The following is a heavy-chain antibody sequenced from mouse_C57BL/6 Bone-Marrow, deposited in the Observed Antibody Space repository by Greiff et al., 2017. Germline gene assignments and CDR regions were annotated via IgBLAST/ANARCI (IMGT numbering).Heavy chain of an antibody. Sequence: VKLVESGPGLVQPSQCLSITCTVSGFSLTSYGVHWVRQSPGKGLEWLGVIWSGGSTDYNAAFISRLSISKDNSKSQVFFKMNSRLADDTAIYYCARDRGRYLFAYWGQGTLVTVSA. J-gene: IGHJ3*01. CDR2: IWSGGST. CDR3: ARDRGRYLFAY. D-gene: IGHD5-5*01. V-gene: IGHV2-2*01. CDR1: GFSLTSYG.